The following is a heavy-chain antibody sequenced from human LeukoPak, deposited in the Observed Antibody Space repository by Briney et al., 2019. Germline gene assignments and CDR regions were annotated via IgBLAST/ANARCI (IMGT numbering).Heavy chain of an antibody. CDR3: ARRGIAAAGTRLCWFDP. CDR2: ISSSGSTI. V-gene: IGHV3-11*01. J-gene: IGHJ5*02. Sequence: PGGSLRLSCAASGFTFSDYYMSWIRQAPGEGLEWVSYISSSGSTIYYADSVKGRFTISRDNAKNSLYLQMNNLRAEDTAVYYCARRGIAAAGTRLCWFDPWGQGTLVTVSS. CDR1: GFTFSDYY. D-gene: IGHD6-13*01.